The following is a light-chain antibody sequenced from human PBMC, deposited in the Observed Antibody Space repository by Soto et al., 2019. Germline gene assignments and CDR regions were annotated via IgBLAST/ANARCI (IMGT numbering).Light chain of an antibody. Sequence: QAVVTQPPSVSAAPGQTVTISCSGSSSNIANYYVFWCQQLPGTAPKLLIYDNNKRPSGIPDRFSGSKSGTSATLDITGLQTGDEADYYCGTWDTRFHTVLFAGGTKLTVL. CDR2: DNN. CDR1: SSNIANYY. CDR3: GTWDTRFHTVL. J-gene: IGLJ2*01. V-gene: IGLV1-51*01.